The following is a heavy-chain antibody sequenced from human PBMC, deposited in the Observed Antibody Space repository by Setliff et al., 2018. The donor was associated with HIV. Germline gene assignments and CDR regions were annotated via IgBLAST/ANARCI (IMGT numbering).Heavy chain of an antibody. D-gene: IGHD2-8*02. Sequence: ASVKVSCKASGYTFTSYGISWVRQAPGQGLEWMGWINVKNGNTNYAQKFQGRVTMTADTSTSTAYMELRSLRSDDTAVYYCARGPSSTHWSPGYFQHWGQGTPVTVSS. CDR2: INVKNGNT. CDR1: GYTFTSYG. J-gene: IGHJ1*01. CDR3: ARGPSSTHWSPGYFQH. V-gene: IGHV1-18*01.